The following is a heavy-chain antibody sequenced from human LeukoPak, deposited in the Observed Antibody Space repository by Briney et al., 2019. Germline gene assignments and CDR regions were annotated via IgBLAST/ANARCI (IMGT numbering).Heavy chain of an antibody. CDR3: ARVPATYYYYYYMDV. J-gene: IGHJ6*03. Sequence: ASVKVSCKASGGTFSSYAISWLRQAPGQGLEWMGWVSGYNGNTNYAQKFQGRVTMTTDTSTSTAYMELRSLRSDDTAVYYCARVPATYYYYYYMDVWGKGTTVTVSS. CDR2: VSGYNGNT. CDR1: GGTFSSYA. V-gene: IGHV1-18*01.